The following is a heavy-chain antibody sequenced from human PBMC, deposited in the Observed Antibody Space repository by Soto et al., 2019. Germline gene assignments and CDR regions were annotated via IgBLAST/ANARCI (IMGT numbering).Heavy chain of an antibody. D-gene: IGHD2-15*01. CDR2: MNPNSGNT. CDR1: GYTFTSYD. J-gene: IGHJ4*02. Sequence: QVQLVQSGAEVKKPGASVKVSCKASGYTFTSYDINWVRQATGQGLEWMGWMNPNSGNTGYAKKFQGRVTMTRNTSISTAYMELSSLRSEDTAVYYCARVKKYCSGGSCYRTTQFDYWGQGTLVTVSS. V-gene: IGHV1-8*01. CDR3: ARVKKYCSGGSCYRTTQFDY.